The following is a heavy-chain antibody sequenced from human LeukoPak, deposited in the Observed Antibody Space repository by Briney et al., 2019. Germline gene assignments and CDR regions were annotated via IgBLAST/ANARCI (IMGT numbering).Heavy chain of an antibody. D-gene: IGHD3-10*01. V-gene: IGHV4-61*02. CDR3: ARDTYYYGSGSYGLDV. CDR2: ISSSGST. CDR1: GDSISSGDYY. J-gene: IGHJ6*04. Sequence: SETLSLTCTVSGDSISSGDYYWSWIRQPAGKGLEWIGRISSSGSTNYNPSLKSRVTISVDTSKNQFSLKLSSVTAADTAVYYCARDTYYYGSGSYGLDVWGKGTTVTISS.